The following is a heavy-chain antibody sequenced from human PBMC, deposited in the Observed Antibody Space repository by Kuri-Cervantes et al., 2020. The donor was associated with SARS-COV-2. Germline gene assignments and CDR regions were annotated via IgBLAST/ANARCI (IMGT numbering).Heavy chain of an antibody. V-gene: IGHV1-2*02. Sequence: ASVKVSCKASGYTFTGYYMHWVRQAPGQGLEWMGWINPNSGGTNYAQKFQGRVTMTRDTSISTAYMELSRLRSDDTAVYYCAREMNTFGGGALFAFDIWGQGTLVTVSS. D-gene: IGHD3-16*01. CDR2: INPNSGGT. J-gene: IGHJ4*02. CDR3: AREMNTFGGGALFAFDI. CDR1: GYTFTGYY.